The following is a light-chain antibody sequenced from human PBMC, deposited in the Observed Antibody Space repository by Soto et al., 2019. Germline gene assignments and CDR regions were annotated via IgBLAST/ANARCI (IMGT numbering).Light chain of an antibody. Sequence: EIVMTQSPATLSVSPGERATLSCRASQSVSSNLAWYQQKPGQAPRLLIYGASTRATGIPARFSGSGSGTEFTLIISSLQSEDFVVYYCQQYSNWPSYTFGQGTKVDIK. V-gene: IGKV3-15*01. CDR3: QQYSNWPSYT. CDR1: QSVSSN. J-gene: IGKJ2*01. CDR2: GAS.